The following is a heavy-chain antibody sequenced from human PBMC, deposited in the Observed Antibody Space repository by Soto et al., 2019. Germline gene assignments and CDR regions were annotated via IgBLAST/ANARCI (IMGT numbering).Heavy chain of an antibody. CDR1: GGSFSAYY. J-gene: IGHJ6*02. Sequence: ETLSLTCAVYGGSFSAYYWTWIRQSPGKGLEWIGEIDHSGSTNFNPSLKSRVIISVDTSKNQFSLKLTSVTAADTAVYYCARTNRRRVLFDYYYYGMDVWGQGATVTVSS. D-gene: IGHD3-16*01. V-gene: IGHV4-34*01. CDR3: ARTNRRRVLFDYYYYGMDV. CDR2: IDHSGST.